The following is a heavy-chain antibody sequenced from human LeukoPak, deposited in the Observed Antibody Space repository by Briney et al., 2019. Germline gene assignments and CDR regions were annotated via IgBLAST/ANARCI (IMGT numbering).Heavy chain of an antibody. V-gene: IGHV3-23*01. J-gene: IGHJ4*02. Sequence: GGSLRPSCAASGFTFTNYAMSWVRQAPGKGLEWVSSITGAETGTYYADSVKGRFTISRDNSKNTLYLQMNSLSAEDTAIYFCAKFREYCGGDCYSRSLDYWGQGTLVTVSS. CDR2: ITGAETGT. CDR1: GFTFTNYA. D-gene: IGHD2-21*02. CDR3: AKFREYCGGDCYSRSLDY.